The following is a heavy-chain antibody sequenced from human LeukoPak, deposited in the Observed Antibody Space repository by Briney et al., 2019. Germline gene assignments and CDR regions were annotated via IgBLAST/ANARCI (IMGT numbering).Heavy chain of an antibody. V-gene: IGHV1-2*02. CDR2: INPNSGGT. CDR1: GYTFTGYY. Sequence: ASVKVSCKASGYTFTGYYMHWVRQAPGQGLEWMGWINPNSGGTNYAQKFQGRVTMTTDTSTSTAYMELRSLRSDDTAVYYCARIEKGYSSSSDSPYYYYMDVWGKGTTVTVSS. J-gene: IGHJ6*03. CDR3: ARIEKGYSSSSDSPYYYYMDV. D-gene: IGHD6-6*01.